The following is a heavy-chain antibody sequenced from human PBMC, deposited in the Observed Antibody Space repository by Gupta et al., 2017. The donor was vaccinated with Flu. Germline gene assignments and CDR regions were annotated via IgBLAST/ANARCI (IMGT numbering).Heavy chain of an antibody. CDR3: AGEVLAGPTAYDY. J-gene: IGHJ4*02. Sequence: SYSMNWVRQAPGKGLEWVSSISGSGGYIYYADSVKGRFTISRDNAKNSLYLQMNSLRAEDTAVYYCAGEVLAGPTAYDYWGQGTLVTVSS. D-gene: IGHD4-17*01. CDR2: ISGSGGYI. V-gene: IGHV3-21*01. CDR1: SYS.